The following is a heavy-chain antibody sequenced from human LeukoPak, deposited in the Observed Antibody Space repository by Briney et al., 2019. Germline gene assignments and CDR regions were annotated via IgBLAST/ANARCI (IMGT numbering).Heavy chain of an antibody. CDR1: GYTFTSYG. V-gene: IGHV1-18*01. Sequence: GASVKVSCKASGYTFTSYGISWVRQAPGQGLEWMGWISAYNGNTDYAQKLQGRVTMTTDTSTSTAYMELRSLRSDDTAVYYCARVYCGGDCYISSVIYAFDIWGQGTMVTVSS. CDR2: ISAYNGNT. D-gene: IGHD2-21*01. J-gene: IGHJ3*02. CDR3: ARVYCGGDCYISSVIYAFDI.